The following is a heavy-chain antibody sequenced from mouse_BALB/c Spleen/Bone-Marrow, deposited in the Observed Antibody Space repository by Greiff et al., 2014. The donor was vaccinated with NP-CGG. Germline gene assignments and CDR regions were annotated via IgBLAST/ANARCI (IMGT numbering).Heavy chain of an antibody. CDR3: ARPTPRYYAMDY. Sequence: VQLVESGPGLVAPSQSLSITCTVSGFSLTNYGVYWVRQPPGKGLEWLGVIWAGGSTNYNSALMSRLSISKDNSKSQVFLKMNSLQTDDTGMYYCARPTPRYYAMDYWGQGTSVTVSS. V-gene: IGHV2-9*02. CDR1: GFSLTNYG. CDR2: IWAGGST. J-gene: IGHJ4*01. D-gene: IGHD6-1*01.